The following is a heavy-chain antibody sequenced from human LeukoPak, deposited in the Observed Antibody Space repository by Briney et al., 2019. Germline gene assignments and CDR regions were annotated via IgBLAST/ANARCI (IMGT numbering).Heavy chain of an antibody. Sequence: ASVKVSCKASGYTFTSYGISWVRQAPGQRLEWMGWISAYNGNTNYAQKLQGRVTIHTDTSINTAYIELKSLRSDDTHGYYFPRDRGRLWFSEGVDYWGQGTLVTVSS. CDR3: PRDRGRLWFSEGVDY. D-gene: IGHD5-18*01. J-gene: IGHJ4*02. CDR1: GYTFTSYG. V-gene: IGHV1-18*01. CDR2: ISAYNGNT.